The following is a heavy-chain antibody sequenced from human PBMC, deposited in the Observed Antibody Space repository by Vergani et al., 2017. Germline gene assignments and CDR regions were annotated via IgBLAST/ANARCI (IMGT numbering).Heavy chain of an antibody. Sequence: EVQLVESGGGLVQPGGSLRLSCAASGFTFSDHYMDWVRQAPGEGLEWVGRIRKSANSYTTEYAASVKGRFTISRDDSKNSLYLQMNSLRAEDTAVYYCVRDVRVSRTWGQGTLVAVSS. V-gene: IGHV3-72*01. CDR1: GFTFSDHY. CDR2: IRKSANSYTT. J-gene: IGHJ3*01. CDR3: VRDVRVSRT.